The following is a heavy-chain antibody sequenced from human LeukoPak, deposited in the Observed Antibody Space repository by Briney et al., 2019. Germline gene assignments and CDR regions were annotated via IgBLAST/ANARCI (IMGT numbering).Heavy chain of an antibody. V-gene: IGHV3-33*01. Sequence: GRSLRLSCAASGFTFSSYGMHWVRQAPGKGLEWVAVIWYDGSNKYYADSVQGRFTISRDNSMNTLNLQMNSLTAEDTAVYHCAREASFGYSGNDFRTLDVWGQGTTVIVSS. CDR2: IWYDGSNK. D-gene: IGHD5-12*01. CDR3: AREASFGYSGNDFRTLDV. J-gene: IGHJ6*02. CDR1: GFTFSSYG.